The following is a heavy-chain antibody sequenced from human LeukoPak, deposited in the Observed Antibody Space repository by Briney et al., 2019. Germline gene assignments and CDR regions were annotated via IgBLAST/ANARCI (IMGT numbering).Heavy chain of an antibody. V-gene: IGHV4-34*01. CDR3: ARHAYDTSGYYQYYFDY. CDR2: INHSGST. J-gene: IGHJ4*02. D-gene: IGHD3-22*01. Sequence: SETLSLACAVYGGSFSGYYWSWIRQPPGKGLEWIGEINHSGSTNYNPSLKSRVTISVDTSKNQFSLKLSSVTAADTAVYYCARHAYDTSGYYQYYFDYWGQGTLVTVSS. CDR1: GGSFSGYY.